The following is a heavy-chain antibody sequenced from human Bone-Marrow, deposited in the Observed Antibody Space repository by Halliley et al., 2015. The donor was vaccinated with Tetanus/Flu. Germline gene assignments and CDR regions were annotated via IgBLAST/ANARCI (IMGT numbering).Heavy chain of an antibody. J-gene: IGHJ5*02. V-gene: IGHV1-18*01. CDR3: ARVDDFRSGYHHP. CDR1: GYHFINYA. CDR2: ISAYNGDT. D-gene: IGHD3-3*01. Sequence: QLVQSGTEVKKPGASVKVSCRASGYHFINYAISWVRQAPGQGLEWMGWISAYNGDTNYEQKFQGRVTVTTDRSTNTAYMELRSLGSDDTAVYYCARVDDFRSGYHHPWGQGTLVTVSS.